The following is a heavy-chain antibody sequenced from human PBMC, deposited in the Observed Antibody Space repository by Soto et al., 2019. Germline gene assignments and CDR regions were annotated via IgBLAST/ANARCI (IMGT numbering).Heavy chain of an antibody. CDR2: MNPNSGNT. Sequence: GASVKVSCKASGYTFTSYDINWVRQATGQGLEWMGWMNPNSGNTGYAQKFQGRVTMTRNTSISTAYMELSSLRSEDTAVYYCATAYDILTGETNWFDPWGQGTLVTVSS. V-gene: IGHV1-8*01. CDR3: ATAYDILTGETNWFDP. D-gene: IGHD3-9*01. J-gene: IGHJ5*02. CDR1: GYTFTSYD.